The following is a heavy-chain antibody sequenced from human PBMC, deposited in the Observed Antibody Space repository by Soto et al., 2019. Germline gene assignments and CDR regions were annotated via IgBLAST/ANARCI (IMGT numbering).Heavy chain of an antibody. CDR3: AHEYSSSDFDY. Sequence: SGPTLVKPTQTLTLTCTFSGFSLSTSGVGVGWIRQTPGKALEWLGLIYLDDDKRDSPSLKSSLTITKDNTKNQVVLTMTKMDPVDTATYYCAHEYSSSDFDYWGQGTLVTVSS. CDR1: GFSLSTSGVG. CDR2: IYLDDDK. J-gene: IGHJ4*02. D-gene: IGHD6-6*01. V-gene: IGHV2-5*02.